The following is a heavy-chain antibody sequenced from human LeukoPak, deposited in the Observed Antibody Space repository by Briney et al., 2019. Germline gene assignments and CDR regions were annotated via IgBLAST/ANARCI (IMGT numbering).Heavy chain of an antibody. Sequence: ASVKVSCKASGYTFTSYYTHWVRQAPGQGLEWMGWINPNSGGTNYAQKFQGRVTMTRDTSISTAYMELSRLRSDDTAVYYCARESKIVGASWGYFDYWGQGTLVTVSS. J-gene: IGHJ4*02. CDR1: GYTFTSYY. V-gene: IGHV1-2*02. CDR3: ARESKIVGASWGYFDY. CDR2: INPNSGGT. D-gene: IGHD1-26*01.